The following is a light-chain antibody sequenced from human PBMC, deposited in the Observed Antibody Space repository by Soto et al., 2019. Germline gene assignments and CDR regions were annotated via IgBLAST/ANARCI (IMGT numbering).Light chain of an antibody. CDR1: SSDVGGYNY. Sequence: QSALTQPPSASRSPGQSVTISCTGTSSDVGGYNYVSWYQQHPGKAPKLMIYEVSKRPSGVPDRFSGSKSGNTASLTVSGLQAEDEADYYCSSYAGSNNFRYVFGTGTKVTVL. CDR3: SSYAGSNNFRYV. V-gene: IGLV2-8*02. CDR2: EVS. J-gene: IGLJ1*01.